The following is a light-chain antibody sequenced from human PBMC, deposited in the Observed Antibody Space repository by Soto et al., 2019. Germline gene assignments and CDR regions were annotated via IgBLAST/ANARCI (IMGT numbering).Light chain of an antibody. V-gene: IGLV2-8*01. Sequence: QSVLTQPPSASGSPGQSVTVSCTGTSSDVGGYNYVSWYQQYPGKAPKLIIYEVSKRPSGVPDRFSGSKSGNRASLTVSGLQAEDEADYYCSSYADSDNWVFGGGTQLTVL. CDR2: EVS. J-gene: IGLJ3*02. CDR1: SSDVGGYNY. CDR3: SSYADSDNWV.